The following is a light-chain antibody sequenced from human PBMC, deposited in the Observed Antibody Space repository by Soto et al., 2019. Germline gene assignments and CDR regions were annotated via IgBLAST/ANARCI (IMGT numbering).Light chain of an antibody. CDR3: LQDFNYPRT. Sequence: AIQMTQSPSSLSASVGDRVTITCRASQGIRNDLGWYQQKPGKAPRLLIYAASSLQSGVPSRFSGSGSGTDFTLTISSLQPDDFATYYCLQDFNYPRTFGQGTKVEVK. CDR2: AAS. V-gene: IGKV1-6*01. CDR1: QGIRND. J-gene: IGKJ1*01.